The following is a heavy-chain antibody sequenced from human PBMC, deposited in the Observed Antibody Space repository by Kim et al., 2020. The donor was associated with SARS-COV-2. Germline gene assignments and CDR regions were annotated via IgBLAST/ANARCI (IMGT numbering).Heavy chain of an antibody. CDR2: ISESGDAT. CDR3: AKHLERRSHFDT. Sequence: GGSLRLSCAASGFAFTNYGMAWVRQAPGKGLIWVSSISESGDATFYADSVQGRFTVSRDNSKNIMYLQMSSLRAEYTAVYFCAKHLERRSHFDTWGQGTLVTVSS. D-gene: IGHD1-1*01. J-gene: IGHJ4*02. CDR1: GFAFTNYG. V-gene: IGHV3-23*01.